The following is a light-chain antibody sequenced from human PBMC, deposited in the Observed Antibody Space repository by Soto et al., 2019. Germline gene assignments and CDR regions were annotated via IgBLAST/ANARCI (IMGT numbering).Light chain of an antibody. Sequence: QSVLTQPPSASGSPGQSVTISCTGTSSDVGGYNYVSWYQQHPGKAPKLMIYEVSKRPSGVPDRFSGSKSGNTASLTVSWLQAEDEADYYCSSYAGSNSVVFGGGTQLTV. V-gene: IGLV2-8*01. CDR2: EVS. J-gene: IGLJ2*01. CDR3: SSYAGSNSVV. CDR1: SSDVGGYNY.